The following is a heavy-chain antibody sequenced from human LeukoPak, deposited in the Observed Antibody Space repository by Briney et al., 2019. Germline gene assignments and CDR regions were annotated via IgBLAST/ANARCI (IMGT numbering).Heavy chain of an antibody. J-gene: IGHJ5*02. D-gene: IGHD3-10*01. CDR3: ARGVGRLGEFLKNNWFDP. Sequence: SQTLSLTCAVSGGSISSGGYSRSWIRQPPGKGLEWIGYIYHSGSTYYNPSLKSRVTISVDRSKNQFSLKLSSVTAADTAVYYCARGVGRLGEFLKNNWFDPWGQGTLVTVSS. V-gene: IGHV4-30-2*01. CDR2: IYHSGST. CDR1: GGSISSGGYS.